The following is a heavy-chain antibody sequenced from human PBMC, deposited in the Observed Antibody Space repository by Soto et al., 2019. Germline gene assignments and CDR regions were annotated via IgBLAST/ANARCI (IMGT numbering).Heavy chain of an antibody. CDR2: ISFDGSSK. CDR1: GFRLSSYT. V-gene: IGHV3-30*09. CDR3: ASNYDFWSGKGYYYGMDV. J-gene: IGHJ6*02. D-gene: IGHD3-3*01. Sequence: GFLGLSGTAAGFRLSSYTMLWLRRAPGKGLEWVGIISFDGSSKYYADWLKGRIVISRDNSKDSLYLQMDTLRPDDTAVYYCASNYDFWSGKGYYYGMDVWGQGTTVTVSS.